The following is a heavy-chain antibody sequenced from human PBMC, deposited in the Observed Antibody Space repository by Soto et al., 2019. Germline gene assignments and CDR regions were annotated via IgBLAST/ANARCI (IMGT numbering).Heavy chain of an antibody. Sequence: QVQLVQSGAEVKKPGSSVKVFCTASGDTFNFYTISWVRQAPGQGLEWMGRIIPMLGMSNYAQNFQGRVTMIADKSTSTAYMELSSLRFEDTALYYCATNYGSGSAHFDNWGQGTLVTVSS. CDR1: GDTFNFYT. J-gene: IGHJ4*02. CDR3: ATNYGSGSAHFDN. V-gene: IGHV1-69*02. D-gene: IGHD3-10*01. CDR2: IIPMLGMS.